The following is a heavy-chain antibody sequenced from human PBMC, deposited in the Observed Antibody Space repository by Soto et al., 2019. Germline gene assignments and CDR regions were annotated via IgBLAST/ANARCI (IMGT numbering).Heavy chain of an antibody. D-gene: IGHD3-3*01. CDR1: GFTFSSYG. CDR2: ISYDGSNK. V-gene: IGHV3-30*18. J-gene: IGHJ6*03. Sequence: GGSLRLSCAASGFTFSSYGMHWVRQAPGKGLEWVAVISYDGSNKYYADSVKGRFTISRDNSKNTLYLQMNSLRAEDTAVYYCAKDGTYYDFWSGTEGGYYYYYMDVWGKGTTVTVSS. CDR3: AKDGTYYDFWSGTEGGYYYYYMDV.